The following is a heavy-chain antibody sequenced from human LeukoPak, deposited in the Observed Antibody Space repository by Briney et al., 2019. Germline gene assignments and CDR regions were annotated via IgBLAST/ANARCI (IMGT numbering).Heavy chain of an antibody. J-gene: IGHJ4*02. Sequence: GGSLRLSCAASGFTFSSYVLHWVRQAPGKGLEWVACVRYDESNKHYAGSVEGRFTISKDSSKNTLYLQMNSLRAEDTAVYFCARVYRLYAYHFDYWGQGTLVTVSS. D-gene: IGHD3-16*01. CDR2: VRYDESNK. CDR3: ARVYRLYAYHFDY. CDR1: GFTFSSYV. V-gene: IGHV3-30*02.